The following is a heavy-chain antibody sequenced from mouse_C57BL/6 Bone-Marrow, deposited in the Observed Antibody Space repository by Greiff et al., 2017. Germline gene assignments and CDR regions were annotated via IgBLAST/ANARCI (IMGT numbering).Heavy chain of an antibody. Sequence: QVHVKQSGAELARPGASVKLSCKASGYTFTSYGISWVKQRTGQGLEWIGEIYPRSGNTYYNEKFKGKATLTADKSSSTAYMELRSLTSEDSAVYFCARDYDYGSSYWGQGTLFTVSA. CDR1: GYTFTSYG. V-gene: IGHV1-81*01. J-gene: IGHJ3*01. D-gene: IGHD2-4*01. CDR2: IYPRSGNT. CDR3: ARDYDYGSSY.